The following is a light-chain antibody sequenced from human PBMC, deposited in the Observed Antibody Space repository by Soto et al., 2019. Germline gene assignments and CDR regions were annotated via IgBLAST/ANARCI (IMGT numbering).Light chain of an antibody. V-gene: IGKV3-11*01. CDR1: QSVRND. CDR2: SAS. CDR3: QQRTNWPPT. Sequence: EIVLTQSPATLSLSPGERDTISCRASQSVRNDLVWYHQRPGQAPRVLIYSASNRATGIPARFSGSGSGTDLTLTISSQESEDFAVYYCQQRTNWPPTFGGGTKVEMK. J-gene: IGKJ4*01.